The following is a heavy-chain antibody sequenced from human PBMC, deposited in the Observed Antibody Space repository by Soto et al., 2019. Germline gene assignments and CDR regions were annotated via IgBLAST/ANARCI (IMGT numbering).Heavy chain of an antibody. J-gene: IGHJ4*02. CDR2: IDPRDSFT. CDR1: GYSFTSYW. Sequence: ESLKISCKVSGYSFTSYWISWVRQMPGKGLEWMGRIDPRDSFTNYSPSFRGHVTISVDTSKNQFSLELSSVTAADTALYYCARHVRPGAPSHFDYWGQGTLVTVSS. D-gene: IGHD3-10*02. V-gene: IGHV5-10-1*01. CDR3: ARHVRPGAPSHFDY.